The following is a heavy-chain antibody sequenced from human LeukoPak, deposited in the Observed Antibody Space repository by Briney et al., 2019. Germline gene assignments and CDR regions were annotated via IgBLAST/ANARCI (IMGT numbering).Heavy chain of an antibody. D-gene: IGHD1-20*01. CDR3: AREAITGKNSPIDY. Sequence: GGSLRLSCAASGFTFSSYSMNWVRQAPGKGLEWVSYISSSSSTIYYADSVKGRFTISRDNAKNSLYLQMNSLRAEDTAVYYCAREAITGKNSPIDYWGQGTLVTVSS. V-gene: IGHV3-48*04. J-gene: IGHJ4*02. CDR2: ISSSSSTI. CDR1: GFTFSSYS.